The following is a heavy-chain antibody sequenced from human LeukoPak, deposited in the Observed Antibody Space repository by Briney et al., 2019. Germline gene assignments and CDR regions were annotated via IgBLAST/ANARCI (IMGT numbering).Heavy chain of an antibody. J-gene: IGHJ4*02. CDR3: ARGHPRGSITMVRGRYFDY. V-gene: IGHV4-34*01. CDR2: INHSGST. D-gene: IGHD3-10*01. Sequence: PSETLSLTCAVSGGSISSGGYSWSWIRQPPGKGLEWIGEINHSGSTNYNPSLKSRVTISVDTSKNQFSLKLSSVTAADTAVYYCARGHPRGSITMVRGRYFDYWGQGTLVTVSS. CDR1: GGSISSGGYS.